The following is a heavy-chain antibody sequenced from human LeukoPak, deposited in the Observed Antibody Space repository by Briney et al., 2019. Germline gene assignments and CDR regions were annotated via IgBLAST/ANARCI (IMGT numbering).Heavy chain of an antibody. Sequence: GGSLRLSCAASGFTFSSYEMNWVRQAPGKGLEWVSYISGSGSSIYYVDSVKGRFTMSRDNSKNTLYLQMNSLRAEDTAVYYCARTLALYGSGSFFDFWGQGTLVTVSS. CDR2: ISGSGSSI. V-gene: IGHV3-48*03. CDR3: ARTLALYGSGSFFDF. J-gene: IGHJ4*02. CDR1: GFTFSSYE. D-gene: IGHD3-10*01.